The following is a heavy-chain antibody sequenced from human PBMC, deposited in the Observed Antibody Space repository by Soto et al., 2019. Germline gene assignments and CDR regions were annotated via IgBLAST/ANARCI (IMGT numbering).Heavy chain of an antibody. J-gene: IGHJ4*02. V-gene: IGHV1-69*04. D-gene: IGHD5-12*01. CDR1: GVTLTNDI. CDR3: VRDSPIGSTYSGYDGIDY. Sequence: SVKVSCKASGVTLTNDIITWVRQAPGQGLEWMGRIIPLLDIANYAQKFQGRVTITADKSTSTAYMELNSLRSEDTAVYYCVRDSPIGSTYSGYDGIDYWGQGTLVTVSS. CDR2: IIPLLDIA.